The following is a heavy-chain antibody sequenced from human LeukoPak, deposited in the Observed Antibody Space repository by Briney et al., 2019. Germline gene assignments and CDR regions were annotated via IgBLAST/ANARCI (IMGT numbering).Heavy chain of an antibody. V-gene: IGHV3-30-3*01. CDR1: GFTFSSYA. CDR2: ISYDGSNK. CDR3: ARLGYCSGGSCYTHSEIGP. J-gene: IGHJ5*02. Sequence: PGRSLRLSCAASGFTFSSYAMHWVRQAPGKGLEWVAVISYDGSNKYYADSVKGRFTISRDNSKNTLYLQMNSLRAEDTAVYYCARLGYCSGGSCYTHSEIGPWGQGTLVTVSS. D-gene: IGHD2-15*01.